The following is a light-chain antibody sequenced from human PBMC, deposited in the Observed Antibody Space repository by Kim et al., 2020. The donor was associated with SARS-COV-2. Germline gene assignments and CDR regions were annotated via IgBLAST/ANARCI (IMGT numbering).Light chain of an antibody. V-gene: IGKV1-5*03. J-gene: IGKJ1*01. Sequence: ACVGDRVTITGQTSQSVRGWLAWCQQKPGQAPSVLIYKASSLDSGVPSRVSGSGSGTDFTLTISNVQPDDSATYFCQQYKTEPWTFGQGTKVDIK. CDR2: KAS. CDR3: QQYKTEPWT. CDR1: QSVRGW.